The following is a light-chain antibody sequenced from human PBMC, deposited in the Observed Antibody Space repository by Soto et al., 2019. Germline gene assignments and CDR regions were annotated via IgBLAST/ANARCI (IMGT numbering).Light chain of an antibody. V-gene: IGLV2-14*03. CDR3: SSYTSSDTVV. J-gene: IGLJ3*02. Sequence: SALTQPASVSGSPGQSITISCTGTSSDVGGYNYVSWYQQHPGKVPKLMIYDVSNRPSGVSNRFSGSKSGNTASLTISGLQAEDEADYYCSSYTSSDTVVFGGGTKLTVL. CDR1: SSDVGGYNY. CDR2: DVS.